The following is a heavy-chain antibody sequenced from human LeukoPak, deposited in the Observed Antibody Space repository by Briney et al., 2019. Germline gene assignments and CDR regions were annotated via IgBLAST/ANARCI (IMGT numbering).Heavy chain of an antibody. V-gene: IGHV2-70*11. CDR1: GFSLSTSCMC. Sequence: ESGPAPGQPTQPPTLTCTFSGFSLSTSCMCVGWIPQPPGKALEWLPRIDWDDDKYYSTSLKTRLTISKDTSKNQVVLTMTNMDPVDTATYYCAWIKIAGDYGRRAFDVWGQGTMVTVSS. CDR2: IDWDDDK. D-gene: IGHD4-17*01. CDR3: AWIKIAGDYGRRAFDV. J-gene: IGHJ3*01.